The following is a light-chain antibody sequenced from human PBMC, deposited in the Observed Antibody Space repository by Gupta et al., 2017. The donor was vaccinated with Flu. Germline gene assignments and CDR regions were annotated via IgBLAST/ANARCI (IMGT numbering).Light chain of an antibody. V-gene: IGKV3-15*01. CDR1: QNVRNN. CDR3: QHYSDWPLT. J-gene: IGKJ4*01. Sequence: EIVMTQSPATLSVSPGERATLSCRASQNVRNNFLAWYQQKPGQAPRFLMHGVSTRATGIPARFSGSGSGTEFTLTISSLQSEDFAVYYCQHYSDWPLTFGGGTKVVIK. CDR2: GVS.